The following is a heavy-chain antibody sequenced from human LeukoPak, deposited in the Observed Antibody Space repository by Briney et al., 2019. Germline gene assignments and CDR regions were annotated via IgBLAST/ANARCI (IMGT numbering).Heavy chain of an antibody. CDR1: GFAFNTCA. J-gene: IGHJ6*03. CDR3: ASVLLWFGESPYMDV. Sequence: GGSLRLSCVASGFAFNTCAMTWVRQAPGKGLEWVAFIRYDGSNKYYADSVKGRFTISRDNSKNTLYLQMNSLRAEDTAVYYCASVLLWFGESPYMDVWGKGTTVTVSS. V-gene: IGHV3-30*02. D-gene: IGHD3-10*01. CDR2: IRYDGSNK.